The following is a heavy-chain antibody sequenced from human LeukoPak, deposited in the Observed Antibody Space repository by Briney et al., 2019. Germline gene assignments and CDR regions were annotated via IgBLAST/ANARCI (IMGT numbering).Heavy chain of an antibody. D-gene: IGHD6-19*01. J-gene: IGHJ5*02. CDR1: GFTFSSYG. Sequence: GGSLRLSCAASGFTFSSYGMSWVRQAPGKGLEWVSVICGGSTIYADSVKGRFTISRDNAKNTLYLQMNSLRAEDTAVYYCARGGWYGETGFDPWGQGTLVTVSS. CDR2: ICGGST. V-gene: IGHV3-53*01. CDR3: ARGGWYGETGFDP.